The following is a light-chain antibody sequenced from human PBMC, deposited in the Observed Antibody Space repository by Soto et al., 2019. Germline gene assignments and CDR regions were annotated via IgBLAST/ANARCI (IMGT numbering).Light chain of an antibody. Sequence: QSALTQPASVSGSPGQSITISCTGTSSDIGAYSYVSWYQQHPGKAPKVMIYEVTNRPSGISDRFSGSKSGNTASLTISGHQAEDEADYYCSSHTTYSTVVFGGGTKVTVL. CDR2: EVT. V-gene: IGLV2-14*01. CDR3: SSHTTYSTVV. J-gene: IGLJ2*01. CDR1: SSDIGAYSY.